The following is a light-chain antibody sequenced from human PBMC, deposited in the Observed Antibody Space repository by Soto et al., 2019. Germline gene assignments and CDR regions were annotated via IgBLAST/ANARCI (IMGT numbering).Light chain of an antibody. CDR3: QQYNKWPPVT. CDR1: QSVGSY. Sequence: EIVMTQSPPTLSVSPGERVTLSCRASQSVGSYLAWYQQSPGQAPRLLIYGASTRATGIPARFSGSGSGTDFTLTIRSLQSEDFAVYYCQQYNKWPPVTFGQGTKLAIK. J-gene: IGKJ2*01. CDR2: GAS. V-gene: IGKV3-15*01.